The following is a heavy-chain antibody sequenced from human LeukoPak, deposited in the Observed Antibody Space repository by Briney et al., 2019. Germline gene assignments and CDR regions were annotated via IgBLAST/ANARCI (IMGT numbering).Heavy chain of an antibody. V-gene: IGHV3-11*03. J-gene: IGHJ4*02. CDR2: ISSSSSYT. CDR1: GFTFSDYY. Sequence: GGSLRLSCAASGFTFSDYYMSWIRQAPGKGLEWISYISSSSSYTNYVDSVKGRFTISRDNAKNSLYLQMNSLRAEDTAVYYCARSYGGYVFDLWRRGTLVTVSS. CDR3: ARSYGGYVFDL. D-gene: IGHD5-12*01.